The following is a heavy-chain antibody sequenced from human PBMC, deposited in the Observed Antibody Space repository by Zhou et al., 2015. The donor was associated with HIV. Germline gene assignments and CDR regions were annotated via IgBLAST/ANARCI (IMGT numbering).Heavy chain of an antibody. CDR1: GYTFTSYG. V-gene: IGHV1-18*01. Sequence: QVQLVQSGAEVKKPGASVKVSCKASGYTFTSYGISWVRQAPGQGLEWMGWISAYNGNTAYAQKFQDRVTMTRNTSASTAYMELSSLRSEDTAVYYCARRGIQQWFDSFDIWGQGTTVTVSS. D-gene: IGHD5-18*01. CDR2: ISAYNGNT. CDR3: ARRGIQQWFDSFDI. J-gene: IGHJ3*02.